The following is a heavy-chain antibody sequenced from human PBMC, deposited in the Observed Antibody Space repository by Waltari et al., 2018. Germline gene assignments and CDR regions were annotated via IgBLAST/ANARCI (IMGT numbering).Heavy chain of an antibody. D-gene: IGHD4-4*01. Sequence: LLLLRVDAGLSQPSETLSLTCAVEVGSLSGYFCGWISHPPGKGLEWIGEINHSGSTNYNPSLKIRVTISVDTSHRQFSLKLSSVTAADTAVYYCAGSYSNYINRIFSATWPWGQGTLVTVST. CDR3: AGSYSNYINRIFSATWP. CDR1: VGSLSGYF. CDR2: INHSGST. J-gene: IGHJ4*02. V-gene: IGHV4-34*02.